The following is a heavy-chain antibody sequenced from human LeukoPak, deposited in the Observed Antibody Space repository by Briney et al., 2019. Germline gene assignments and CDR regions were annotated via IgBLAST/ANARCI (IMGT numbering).Heavy chain of an antibody. J-gene: IGHJ6*02. CDR1: GFTFSSYG. Sequence: PGGSLRLSCAASGFTFSSYGMHWVRQAPGKGLEWVAVISYDGSNKYYADSVKGRFTISRDNSKNTLYLQMNSLRAEDTAVYYCAKDLYCSGGSCYDFVPRLYGMDVWGQGTTVTVSS. D-gene: IGHD2-15*01. CDR3: AKDLYCSGGSCYDFVPRLYGMDV. V-gene: IGHV3-30*18. CDR2: ISYDGSNK.